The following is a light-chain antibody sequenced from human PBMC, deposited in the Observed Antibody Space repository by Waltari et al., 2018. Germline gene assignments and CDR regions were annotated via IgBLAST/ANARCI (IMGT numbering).Light chain of an antibody. Sequence: HSALTQPASVSGSPGQSITISCTGTTSDVGDFNLSSWYQQHPDKAPKLLIFDVSKRPSGVSNRFSGSKSGNTASLTISSLQTEDEADYFCCSYAGRRAYVFGTGTTVTVL. J-gene: IGLJ1*01. V-gene: IGLV2-23*02. CDR2: DVS. CDR3: CSYAGRRAYV. CDR1: TSDVGDFNL.